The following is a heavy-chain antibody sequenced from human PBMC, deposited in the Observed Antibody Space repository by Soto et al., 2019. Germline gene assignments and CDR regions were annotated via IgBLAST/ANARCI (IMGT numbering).Heavy chain of an antibody. V-gene: IGHV3-7*01. J-gene: IGHJ5*02. D-gene: IGHD3-16*01. Sequence: GGSLRLSCAASGFTFSSHWMSWVRQAPGKGLEWVANIKQDGSDKYYVDSVKGRSTISRDNAKNSLYLEMNSLRPEDTAVYYCARDLHDYVSFRFDPWGQGTLVTVSS. CDR3: ARDLHDYVSFRFDP. CDR2: IKQDGSDK. CDR1: GFTFSSHW.